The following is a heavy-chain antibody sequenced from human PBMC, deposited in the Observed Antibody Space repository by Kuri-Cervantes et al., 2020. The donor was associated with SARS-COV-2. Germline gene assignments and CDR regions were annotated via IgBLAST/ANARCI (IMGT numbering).Heavy chain of an antibody. CDR1: GFTFSSYG. CDR2: IRYDGGNK. J-gene: IGHJ6*03. V-gene: IGHV3-30*02. CDR3: AKPKPTFIVVPAASYYYMDV. Sequence: GGSLRLSCAASGFTFSSYGMHWVRQAPGKGLEWVAFIRYDGGNKYYADSVKGRFTISRDNSKNTLYLQMNSLRAEDTAVYYCAKPKPTFIVVPAASYYYMDVWGKGTTVTVSS. D-gene: IGHD2-2*01.